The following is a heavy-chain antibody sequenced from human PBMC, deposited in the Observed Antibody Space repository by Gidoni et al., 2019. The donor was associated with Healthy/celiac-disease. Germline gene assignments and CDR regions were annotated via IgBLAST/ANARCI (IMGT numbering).Heavy chain of an antibody. Sequence: EVQLVESGGGLVTPGGSLRLSCAASGFTFSSYSMNWVRQAPGKGLEWVSSISSSSSYIYYADSVKGRFTISRDNAKNSLYLQMNSLRAEDTAVYYCARDVGARGYFDYWGQGTLVTVSS. J-gene: IGHJ4*02. V-gene: IGHV3-21*01. D-gene: IGHD1-26*01. CDR3: ARDVGARGYFDY. CDR1: GFTFSSYS. CDR2: ISSSSSYI.